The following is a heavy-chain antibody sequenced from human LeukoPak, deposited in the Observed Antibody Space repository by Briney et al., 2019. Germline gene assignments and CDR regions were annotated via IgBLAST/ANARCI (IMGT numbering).Heavy chain of an antibody. D-gene: IGHD3-10*01. Sequence: GGSLRLSCAVSGFTFSTYAMYWVRQAPGKGLEWVGVISYDGSNKYYADSVRGRFTISRDNSKNTLYLQMNSLRAEDTAAYYCARDHYYGSGTSPPRMDVWGQGTTVTVSS. V-gene: IGHV3-30-3*01. J-gene: IGHJ6*02. CDR1: GFTFSTYA. CDR3: ARDHYYGSGTSPPRMDV. CDR2: ISYDGSNK.